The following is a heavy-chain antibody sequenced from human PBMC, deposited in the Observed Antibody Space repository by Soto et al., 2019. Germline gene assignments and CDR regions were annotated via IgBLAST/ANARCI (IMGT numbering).Heavy chain of an antibody. CDR1: GGTFRGYY. J-gene: IGHJ4*02. V-gene: IGHV4-34*01. CDR3: ARGRITMIVVVTRPSFFDY. CDR2: INHSGST. Sequence: PSELMSHTYAVYGGTFRGYYWSWIRQTKGKGLEWIGEINHSGSTNYNPSLKSRVTISVDTSKNQFSLKLSSVTAADTAVCYCARGRITMIVVVTRPSFFDYWGQGTLVTVSS. D-gene: IGHD3-22*01.